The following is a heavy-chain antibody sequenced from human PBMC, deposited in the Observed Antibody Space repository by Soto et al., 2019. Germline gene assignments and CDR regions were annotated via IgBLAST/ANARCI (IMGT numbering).Heavy chain of an antibody. Sequence: GGSLRLSCAASGFTFSSYAMSWVRQAPGKGLEWVSAISGSGGSTYYADSVKGRFTISRDNSKNTLYLQMNSLRAEDTAVYYCAKDWEVVVVVAATCAFDIWGQGTLVTVSS. CDR1: GFTFSSYA. J-gene: IGHJ4*02. D-gene: IGHD2-15*01. CDR2: ISGSGGST. V-gene: IGHV3-23*01. CDR3: AKDWEVVVVVAATCAFDI.